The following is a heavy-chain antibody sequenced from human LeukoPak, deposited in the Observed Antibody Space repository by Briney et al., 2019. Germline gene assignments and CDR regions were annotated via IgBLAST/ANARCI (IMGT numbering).Heavy chain of an antibody. Sequence: GGSLRLSCEASGVTFNSYVMSWVRQAPGKGPEWVSGISGSGSGTYYADSVKGRFAISRDNSKNTLYLQMNSLRVEDTAVYYFVQEGPRSLSFDIWGQGTKVTVSS. CDR1: GVTFNSYV. V-gene: IGHV3-23*01. CDR2: ISGSGSGT. J-gene: IGHJ3*02. CDR3: VQEGPRSLSFDI.